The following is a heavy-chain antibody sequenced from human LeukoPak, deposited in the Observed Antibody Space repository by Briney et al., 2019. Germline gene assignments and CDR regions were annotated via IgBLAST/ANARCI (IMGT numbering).Heavy chain of an antibody. Sequence: SQTLSLTCTVSGGSISSGDYYWSWIRQPPGKGLEWIGYIYHSGSTYYNPSLKSRVTISVDTSKNQFSLKLSSVTAADTAVYYCARELPPPDSSAFDIWGQGTMVTVSS. V-gene: IGHV4-30-4*01. CDR1: GGSISSGDYY. CDR2: IYHSGST. J-gene: IGHJ3*02. D-gene: IGHD1-14*01. CDR3: ARELPPPDSSAFDI.